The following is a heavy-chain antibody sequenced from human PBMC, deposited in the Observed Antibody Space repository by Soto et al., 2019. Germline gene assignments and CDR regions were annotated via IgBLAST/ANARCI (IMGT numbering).Heavy chain of an antibody. V-gene: IGHV5-51*01. CDR3: AGRVYSKPGIAGGSRRCV. Sequence: GEPLKISCKASGYSFTTCWIGWVRQIPWKGMEWMGIISPGDSDTRYSPSFQRQLTISPDQSISPPYLHCRSLKASHTAMCEGAGRVYSKPGIAGGSRRCVRGQGTTGTVCS. CDR1: GYSFTTCW. J-gene: IGHJ6*02. D-gene: IGHD6-13*01. CDR2: ISPGDSDT.